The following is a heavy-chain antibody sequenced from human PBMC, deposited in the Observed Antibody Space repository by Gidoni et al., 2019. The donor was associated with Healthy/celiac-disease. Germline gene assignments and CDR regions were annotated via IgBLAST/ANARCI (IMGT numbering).Heavy chain of an antibody. CDR3: ARISSGYSYGEADEPYYFDY. V-gene: IGHV2-70*15. D-gene: IGHD5-18*01. J-gene: IGHJ4*02. Sequence: QVTLRESGPALVKPTQTLTLTCTFSGFSLSTSGMCVSWIRQPPGKALEWLARIDWDDDKYYSTSLKTRLTISKDTSKNQVVLTMTNMDPVDTATYYCARISSGYSYGEADEPYYFDYWGQGTLVTVSS. CDR1: GFSLSTSGMC. CDR2: IDWDDDK.